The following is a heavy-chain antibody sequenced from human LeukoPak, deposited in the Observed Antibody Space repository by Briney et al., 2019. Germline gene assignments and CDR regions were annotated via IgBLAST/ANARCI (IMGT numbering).Heavy chain of an antibody. D-gene: IGHD1-26*01. CDR1: GFTFSSYG. V-gene: IGHV3-23*01. J-gene: IGHJ4*02. CDR3: AKPSRGATNY. Sequence: GGSLRLSCAASGFTFSSYGMHWVRQAPGKGLEWVSAISGSGGSTYYADSVKGRFTISRDNSKNTLYLQMNSLRAEDTAVYYCAKPSRGATNYWGQGTLVTVSS. CDR2: ISGSGGST.